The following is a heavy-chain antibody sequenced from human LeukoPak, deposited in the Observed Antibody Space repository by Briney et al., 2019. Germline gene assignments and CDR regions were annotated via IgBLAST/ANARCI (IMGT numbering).Heavy chain of an antibody. CDR2: ISRASSTI. J-gene: IGHJ4*02. Sequence: GGSLRLSCAASGFTFSNYSMNWVRQAPGKGLEWVSYISRASSTIYYADSVKGRFTISRDNAKNSLYLQMNSLRAEDTAVYYCARSYYSSSCPDYWGQGTLVTVSS. D-gene: IGHD6-13*01. CDR3: ARSYYSSSCPDY. V-gene: IGHV3-48*01. CDR1: GFTFSNYS.